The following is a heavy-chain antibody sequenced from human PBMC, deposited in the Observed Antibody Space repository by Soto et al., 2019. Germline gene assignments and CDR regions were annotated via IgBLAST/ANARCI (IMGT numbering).Heavy chain of an antibody. CDR1: CGSISTYY. V-gene: IGHV4-59*01. CDR3: ARSISGYHYYFDY. Sequence: SETLSLTCTVSCGSISTYYWSWIRQPPGKGLEWIAYIYYSGITNYNPSLKSRLTISVDTSKTQFSLKLTSVTAADTAVYYCARSISGYHYYFDYWGHGTLVTVSS. J-gene: IGHJ4*01. CDR2: IYYSGIT. D-gene: IGHD3-22*01.